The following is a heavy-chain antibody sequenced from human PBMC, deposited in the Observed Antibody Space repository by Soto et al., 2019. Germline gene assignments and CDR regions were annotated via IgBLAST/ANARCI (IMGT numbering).Heavy chain of an antibody. V-gene: IGHV4-59*01. CDR1: GGSISGYY. CDR3: ARVGSSGWSPDY. D-gene: IGHD6-19*01. CDR2: IFYSGST. J-gene: IGHJ4*02. Sequence: QVQLQESGPGLVKPSETLSLTCTVSGGSISGYYWSWIRQPPGKGLEWIGYIFYSGSTNYNPSLRSRVTISVDTSKNQFSLKVSSVTTADTAMYYCARVGSSGWSPDYWGQGTLVTVSS.